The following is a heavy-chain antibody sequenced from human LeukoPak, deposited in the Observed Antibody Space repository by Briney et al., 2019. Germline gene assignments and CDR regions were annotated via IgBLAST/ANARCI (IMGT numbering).Heavy chain of an antibody. J-gene: IGHJ4*02. D-gene: IGHD3-10*01. CDR3: ARRRGSGSYRPPYYFDY. CDR2: IYYSGST. V-gene: IGHV4-39*01. Sequence: PSETLSLTCTLSGGSISSSRYYWAWIRQPPGKGLQRIGRIYYSGSTYYNPSLKSRVTISVDTSKNQFSLKLSSVTAADTAVYYCARRRGSGSYRPPYYFDYWGQGTLVTVSS. CDR1: GGSISSSRYY.